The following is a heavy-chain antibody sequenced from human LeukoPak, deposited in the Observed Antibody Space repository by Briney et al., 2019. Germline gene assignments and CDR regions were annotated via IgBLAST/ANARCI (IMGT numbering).Heavy chain of an antibody. Sequence: ASVKVSCKASGYTFTTYPITWVRQAPGQGLEWMGWINGYDGDTKSVEDVRGRVAMTTDTSTTTAYMELRSLTPDDTAVYYCARDADGSGTLLDYWGQGTLLIVSS. V-gene: IGHV1-18*01. D-gene: IGHD3-10*01. CDR1: GYTFTTYP. CDR2: INGYDGDT. CDR3: ARDADGSGTLLDY. J-gene: IGHJ4*02.